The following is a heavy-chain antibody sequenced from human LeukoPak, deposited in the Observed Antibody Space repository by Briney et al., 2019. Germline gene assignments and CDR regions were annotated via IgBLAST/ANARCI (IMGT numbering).Heavy chain of an antibody. J-gene: IGHJ4*02. CDR2: INPNSGGT. D-gene: IGHD3-22*01. CDR1: GYTFTGYY. CDR3: ARGYDSRGYYYY. Sequence: GASVKVSCKASGYTFTGYYMHWVRQAPGQGLEWMGRINPNSGGTNYAQKFQGRVTMTRDTSISTAYMELSRLRSDDTAVYYYARGYDSRGYYYYWGQGTLVTVSS. V-gene: IGHV1-2*06.